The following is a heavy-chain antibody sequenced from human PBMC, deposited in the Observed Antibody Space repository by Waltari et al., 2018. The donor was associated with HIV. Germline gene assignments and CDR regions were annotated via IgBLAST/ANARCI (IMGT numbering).Heavy chain of an antibody. D-gene: IGHD1-26*01. CDR2: IWCHGNNK. CDR3: VASWEPAGNDGLDI. J-gene: IGHJ3*02. Sequence: QVQLVESGGGVVQPGKSLRLSCAASGFTFSSYGMHWVRQAPGKGLEWVAVIWCHGNNKYYANSVKGRFTISRDNSKNTLYLQLNSLRAEDTGVYYCVASWEPAGNDGLDIWGQGTTVTVSS. V-gene: IGHV3-33*01. CDR1: GFTFSSYG.